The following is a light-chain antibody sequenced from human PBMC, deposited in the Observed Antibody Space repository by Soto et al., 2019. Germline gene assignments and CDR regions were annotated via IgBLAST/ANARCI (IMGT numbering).Light chain of an antibody. CDR1: SSDVGSYSR. J-gene: IGLJ1*01. CDR2: EVS. V-gene: IGLV2-18*02. Sequence: SVLTQPPSVSGSPGQSVTISCTGTSSDVGSYSRVSWYQQPPGTAPKLMIYEVSNRPSGVPDRFSGSKSGNTASLTISGLQAEDEADYYCSSYTSSSTFSYVFGTGTKVTVL. CDR3: SSYTSSSTFSYV.